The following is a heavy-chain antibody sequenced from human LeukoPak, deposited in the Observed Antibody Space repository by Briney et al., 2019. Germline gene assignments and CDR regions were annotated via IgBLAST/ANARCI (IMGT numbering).Heavy chain of an antibody. V-gene: IGHV3-23*01. CDR1: GFTFSTYA. J-gene: IGHJ4*02. D-gene: IGHD4-17*01. CDR3: AKKATVTSYYFDF. CDR2: ISGRGIST. Sequence: GGSLRLSCAASGFTFSTYAMSWVRQAPGKGLEWVSGISGRGISTYYADSVKGRFTISRDNSKNTLYPQTNSLRAEDTAVYYCAKKATVTSYYFDFWGQGTLVTVSS.